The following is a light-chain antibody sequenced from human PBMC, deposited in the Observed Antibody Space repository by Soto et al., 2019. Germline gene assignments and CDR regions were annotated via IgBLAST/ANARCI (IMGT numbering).Light chain of an antibody. CDR3: QQYNSYSS. J-gene: IGKJ1*01. Sequence: DIQTTQSPSSQSASVGDRVTITCRASQSIGRFLNWHQQKPGKAPNVLINVASTLRSGVPSRFSGSGSGTEFTLTISSLQPDDFATYYCQQYNSYSSFGQGTKVDIK. CDR2: VAS. CDR1: QSIGRF. V-gene: IGKV1-5*01.